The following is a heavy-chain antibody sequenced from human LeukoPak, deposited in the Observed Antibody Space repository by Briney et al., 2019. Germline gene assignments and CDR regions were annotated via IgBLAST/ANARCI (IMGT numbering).Heavy chain of an antibody. CDR1: GFTFSSNA. CDR3: AKASWVSSTDAVR. Sequence: GGSLRLSCAASGFTFSSNAMSWVRQAPGKGLEWVSVISVSGSRAYYADFVKGRFTVSRDNSKNTVLLQMNSLRVEDTAIYYCAKASWVSSTDAVRWGQGTLVTVSS. D-gene: IGHD3-16*01. CDR2: ISVSGSRA. V-gene: IGHV3-23*01. J-gene: IGHJ4*02.